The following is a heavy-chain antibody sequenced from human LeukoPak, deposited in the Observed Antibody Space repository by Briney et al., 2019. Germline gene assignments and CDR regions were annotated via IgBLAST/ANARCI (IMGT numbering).Heavy chain of an antibody. CDR3: ARDIRYDDPYWYFDL. D-gene: IGHD5-12*01. V-gene: IGHV4-59*01. Sequence: PSETLSLTCTVSGGSISSYYWSWIRQPPGKGLEWIGYIYYSGSTNYNPSLKSRVTISVDTSKNQFSLKLSSVTAADTAVYYCARDIRYDDPYWYFDLWGRGTLVTVSS. CDR1: GGSISSYY. CDR2: IYYSGST. J-gene: IGHJ2*01.